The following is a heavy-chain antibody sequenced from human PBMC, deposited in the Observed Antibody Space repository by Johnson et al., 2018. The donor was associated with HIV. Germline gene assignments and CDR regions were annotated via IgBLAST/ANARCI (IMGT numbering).Heavy chain of an antibody. Sequence: QVQLVESGGGVVQPGRSPRLSCAASGFTSSSYGMHWVRQAPGKGLAWVAVISYDGSYKYYADFVKGRFTISRDNSKKTLSLQMNSLRPEDTAVYYCAKSSSATYYGDAFDMWGQGTMVTGSS. CDR1: GFTSSSYG. CDR3: AKSSSATYYGDAFDM. D-gene: IGHD3-10*01. CDR2: ISYDGSYK. V-gene: IGHV3-30*18. J-gene: IGHJ3*02.